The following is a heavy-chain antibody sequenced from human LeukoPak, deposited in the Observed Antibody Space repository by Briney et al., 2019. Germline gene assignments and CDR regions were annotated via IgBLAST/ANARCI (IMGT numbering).Heavy chain of an antibody. J-gene: IGHJ4*02. D-gene: IGHD1-26*01. Sequence: GGPLRLSCAASGFTFSSYSMNWVRQAPGKGLEWVSLISGDGGNTYYEDSVKGRFTISRDNSKNSLFLQMTSLRTEDTAFYYCAMVGATRSDFWGQGTLVTVSS. V-gene: IGHV3-43*02. CDR3: AMVGATRSDF. CDR2: ISGDGGNT. CDR1: GFTFSSYS.